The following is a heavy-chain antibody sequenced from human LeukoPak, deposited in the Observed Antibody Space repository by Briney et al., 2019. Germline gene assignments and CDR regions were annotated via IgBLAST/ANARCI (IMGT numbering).Heavy chain of an antibody. V-gene: IGHV3-53*01. J-gene: IGHJ4*02. CDR1: GFSVSSNY. CDR2: IYSGGTT. CDR3: ARAFGVVYD. Sequence: GGSLRLSCAASGFSVSSNYMNWVRQAPGKGLEWVSIIYSGGTTYYADSVKGRFTISRDNSKNTLHLQMNSLRAEDTAVYYCARAFGVVYDWGQGTLVTVSS. D-gene: IGHD3-3*01.